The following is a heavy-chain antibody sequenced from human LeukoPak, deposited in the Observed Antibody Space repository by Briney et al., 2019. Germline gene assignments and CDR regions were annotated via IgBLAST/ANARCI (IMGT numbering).Heavy chain of an antibody. CDR2: IYHSGST. V-gene: IGHV4-4*02. J-gene: IGHJ4*02. CDR3: AREVGRRTTVTTRYFDY. D-gene: IGHD4-17*01. Sequence: SETLSLTCAVSGGSISSSNWWSWVRQPPGKGLEWIGEIYHSGSTYYNPSLKSRVTISVDTSKNQFSLKLSSVTAADTAVYYCAREVGRRTTVTTRYFDYWGQGTLVTVSS. CDR1: GGSISSSNW.